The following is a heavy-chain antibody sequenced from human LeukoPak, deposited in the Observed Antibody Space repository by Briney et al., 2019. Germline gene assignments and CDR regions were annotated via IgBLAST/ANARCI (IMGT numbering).Heavy chain of an antibody. D-gene: IGHD2-8*01. CDR2: IRYDGSKE. V-gene: IGHV3-30*02. Sequence: GGSLRLSCAASGFIFSDYGMHGVRQAPGKGPEWVIFIRYDGSKEYYGDSLRGRFTIRRDNSKNTLYLQINNLRAEDTAVYYCAKDSRAYNGVTGETLEMWGQGTMVTVSS. CDR3: AKDSRAYNGVTGETLEM. CDR1: GFIFSDYG. J-gene: IGHJ3*02.